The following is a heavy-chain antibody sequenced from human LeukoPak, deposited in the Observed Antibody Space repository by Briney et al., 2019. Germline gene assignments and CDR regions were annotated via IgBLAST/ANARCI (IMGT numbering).Heavy chain of an antibody. CDR1: GYTFTSYD. V-gene: IGHV1-8*01. CDR2: MSPKSGNT. CDR3: ARGLEERWFGDSHYGMDV. D-gene: IGHD3-10*01. Sequence: ASVKVSCKASGYTFTSYDINWVRQATGQGREWMGWMSPKSGNTGYAQKFQGRVTMTRNTSKSTAYMELRSLTSEDTAVYYCARGLEERWFGDSHYGMDVWGQGTAVTVSS. J-gene: IGHJ6*02.